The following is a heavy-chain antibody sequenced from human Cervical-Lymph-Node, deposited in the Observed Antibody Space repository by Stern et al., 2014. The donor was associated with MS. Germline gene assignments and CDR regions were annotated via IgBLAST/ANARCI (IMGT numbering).Heavy chain of an antibody. J-gene: IGHJ1*01. V-gene: IGHV1-8*02. Sequence: VQLVESGAEVKKPGASVKISCKASGYTFTSHDINWLRLAAGQGLEWMGWMTPYRDSAGPAQTLQGRLTMPKDTSIGTAYMELSSLTSEDTAVYYCASRKSGWFFDSWGQGTLVTVSS. CDR2: MTPYRDSA. CDR3: ASRKSGWFFDS. D-gene: IGHD6-19*01. CDR1: GYTFTSHD.